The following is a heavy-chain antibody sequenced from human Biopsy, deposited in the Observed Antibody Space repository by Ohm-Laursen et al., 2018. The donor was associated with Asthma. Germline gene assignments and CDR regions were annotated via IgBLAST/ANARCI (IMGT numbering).Heavy chain of an antibody. J-gene: IGHJ4*02. CDR3: VRHQYSSSWSTFDY. Sequence: SVTLSLTCTVSGGSITSSSYYWGWIRQPPGKGMEWIGSMYHSGSPNYHPSLKSRTTISVDTSKNLLSLKMSSVTAADTAVYFCVRHQYSSSWSTFDYWGQGALVTVSS. D-gene: IGHD3-22*01. CDR2: MYHSGSP. V-gene: IGHV4-39*01. CDR1: GGSITSSSYY.